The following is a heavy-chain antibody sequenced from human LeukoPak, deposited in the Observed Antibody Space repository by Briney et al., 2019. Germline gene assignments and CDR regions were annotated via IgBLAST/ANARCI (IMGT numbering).Heavy chain of an antibody. V-gene: IGHV3-11*01. CDR1: GGSISSGGYS. CDR2: ISSSGSTI. CDR3: ARDPRGSYRIFDY. D-gene: IGHD1-26*01. J-gene: IGHJ4*02. Sequence: LSLTCAVSGGSISSGGYSWSWIRQAPGKGLEWVSYISSSGSTIYYADSVKGRFTISRDNAKNSLYLQMNSLRAEDTAVYYCARDPRGSYRIFDYWGQGTLVTVSS.